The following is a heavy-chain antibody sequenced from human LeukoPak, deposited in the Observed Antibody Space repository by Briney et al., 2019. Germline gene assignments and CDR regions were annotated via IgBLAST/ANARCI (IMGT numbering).Heavy chain of an antibody. CDR3: AKDFYYGSGLRGVPDY. CDR2: ISYDGSNK. J-gene: IGHJ4*02. D-gene: IGHD3-10*01. V-gene: IGHV3-30-3*01. CDR1: GFTFSSYA. Sequence: GRSLRLSCAASGFTFSSYAMHWVRQAPGKGLEWVAVISYDGSNKYYADSVKGRFTISRDNSKNTLYLQMNSLRAEDTAVYYCAKDFYYGSGLRGVPDYWGQGTLVTVSS.